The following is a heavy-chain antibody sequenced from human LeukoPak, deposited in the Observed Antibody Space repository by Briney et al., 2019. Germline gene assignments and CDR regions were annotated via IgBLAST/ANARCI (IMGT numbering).Heavy chain of an antibody. CDR3: MRDAARGGALYYFDY. D-gene: IGHD3-16*01. CDR2: INPNSGGT. Sequence: ASVKVSCKASGYTFTGYYMHWVRQAPGQGLEWMGWINPNSGGTNYAQKFQGRVTMTRDTSISTAYMELSRLRSDDTAVYYCMRDAARGGALYYFDYWGQGTLVTVSS. V-gene: IGHV1-2*02. CDR1: GYTFTGYY. J-gene: IGHJ4*02.